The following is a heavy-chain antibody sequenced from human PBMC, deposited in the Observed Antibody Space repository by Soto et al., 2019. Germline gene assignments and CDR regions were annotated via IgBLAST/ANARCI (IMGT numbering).Heavy chain of an antibody. CDR2: ISGGRRRI. Sequence: EVQLVESGGGLVQPGGSLRLSCAASGFSFSTYDMNWVPQPPGKGLEGVSYISGGRRRIFYADPVKGRFTISRDNAKNSLYLQMNSLRDEDTGVYYCARVIYGGWSTIKDYYYYAMDVWGQGTTVTVSS. V-gene: IGHV3-48*02. CDR3: ARVIYGGWSTIKDYYYYAMDV. J-gene: IGHJ6*02. D-gene: IGHD5-12*01. CDR1: GFSFSTYD.